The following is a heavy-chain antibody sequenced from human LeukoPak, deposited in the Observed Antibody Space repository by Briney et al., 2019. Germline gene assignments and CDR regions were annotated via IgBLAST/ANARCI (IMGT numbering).Heavy chain of an antibody. V-gene: IGHV3-23*01. D-gene: IGHD6-13*01. Sequence: GGSLRLSCAASGFTFSSYTMSWVRQAPGKGREWVSLISGSGGITYYADSVKGRFTISRDNSKNTLYLQMDSLRAEDTAVYYCAKDSAAVGGPTTDWGQGTLVTVSS. CDR3: AKDSAAVGGPTTD. CDR2: ISGSGGIT. CDR1: GFTFSSYT. J-gene: IGHJ4*02.